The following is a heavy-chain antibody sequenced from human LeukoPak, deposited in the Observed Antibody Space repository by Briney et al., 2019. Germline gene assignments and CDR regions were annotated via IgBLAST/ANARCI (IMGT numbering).Heavy chain of an antibody. CDR2: ISGSGGST. V-gene: IGHV3-23*01. D-gene: IGHD2-15*01. Sequence: PGGSLRLSCAASGFTFSSYAMSWVRQAPGKGLEWVSAISGSGGSTYYADSVKGRFTISRDNSKNTLYLQMNSLRAEDAAVYYCAKPDIVVVVPSGMDVWGQGTTVTVSS. CDR3: AKPDIVVVVPSGMDV. CDR1: GFTFSSYA. J-gene: IGHJ6*02.